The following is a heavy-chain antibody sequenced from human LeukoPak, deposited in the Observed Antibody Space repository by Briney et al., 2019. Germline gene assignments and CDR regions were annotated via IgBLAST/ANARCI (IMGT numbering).Heavy chain of an antibody. D-gene: IGHD4-17*01. CDR3: AREKGYGDYVPVNWFDP. J-gene: IGHJ5*02. Sequence: GASVKVSCKASGYTFTSYDINWVRQATGQGLEWMGWMNPNSGNTGYAQKFPGRVPMTRHTSLSTAYMERSSLRSEDTAVYYCAREKGYGDYVPVNWFDPWGQGTLVTVSS. V-gene: IGHV1-8*01. CDR2: MNPNSGNT. CDR1: GYTFTSYD.